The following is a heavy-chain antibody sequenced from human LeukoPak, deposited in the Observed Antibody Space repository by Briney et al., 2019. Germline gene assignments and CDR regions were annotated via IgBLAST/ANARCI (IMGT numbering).Heavy chain of an antibody. V-gene: IGHV4-30-4*01. CDR1: GGSITSGDYY. J-gene: IGHJ4*02. D-gene: IGHD1-26*01. CDR3: AREIIVGGTFDS. CDR2: IYYSGST. Sequence: SQTLSLTCTVSGGSITSGDYYWSWIRRPPGKGLEWIGYIYYSGSTYYNPSLKSRLTISVDTSKNQFSLRLSSVTAADTAVYYCAREIIVGGTFDSWGQGTLVTVSS.